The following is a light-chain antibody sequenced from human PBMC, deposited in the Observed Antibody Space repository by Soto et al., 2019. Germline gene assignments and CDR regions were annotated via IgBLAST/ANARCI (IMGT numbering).Light chain of an antibody. CDR2: GNS. Sequence: QPVLTQPPSVSGAPGQRVTISCTGSSSNIGAGYDVHWYQQLPGTAPKLLIYGNSNRPSGVPDRFSGSKSGTSASLAITGLLDADEADYYCQSYDGSLSGVVFGGGTKLTVL. V-gene: IGLV1-40*01. J-gene: IGLJ2*01. CDR1: SSNIGAGYD. CDR3: QSYDGSLSGVV.